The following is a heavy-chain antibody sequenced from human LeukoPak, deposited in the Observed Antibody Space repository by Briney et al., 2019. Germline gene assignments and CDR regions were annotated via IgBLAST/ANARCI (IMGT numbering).Heavy chain of an antibody. CDR1: GYTFTGYY. J-gene: IGHJ5*02. D-gene: IGHD3-10*01. V-gene: IGHV1-2*02. Sequence: GASVKVSCKASGYTFTGYYMHWVRQAPGQGLEWMGWINPNSGGTNYAQKFQGRVTMTRGTSISTAYMELSRLRSDDTAVYYCARGEGYYYGSGSPAFDPWGQGTLVTVSS. CDR3: ARGEGYYYGSGSPAFDP. CDR2: INPNSGGT.